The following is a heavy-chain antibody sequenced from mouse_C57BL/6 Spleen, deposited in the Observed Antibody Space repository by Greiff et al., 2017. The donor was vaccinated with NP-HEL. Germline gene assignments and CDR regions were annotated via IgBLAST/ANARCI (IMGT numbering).Heavy chain of an antibody. Sequence: VQLQQSGAELVRPGTSVKVSCKASGYAFTNYLIEWVKQRPGQGLEWIGVINPGSGGTNYNEKFKGKATLTADKSSSTAYMQLSSLTSEDSAVYFCARSSTVVATDWGQGTTLTVSS. J-gene: IGHJ2*01. CDR1: GYAFTNYL. CDR3: ARSSTVVATD. D-gene: IGHD1-1*01. CDR2: INPGSGGT. V-gene: IGHV1-54*01.